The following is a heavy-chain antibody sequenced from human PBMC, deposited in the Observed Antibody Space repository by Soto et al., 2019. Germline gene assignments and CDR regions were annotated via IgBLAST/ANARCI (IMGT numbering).Heavy chain of an antibody. Sequence: SGPTLVKPTQTLTLTCTFSGFSLSTSGMCVSWIRQPPGKALEWLARIDWDDDKYYSTSLKTRLTISKDTSKNQVVLTMTNMDPVDTATYYCARSVDPGVAATRGMDVWGQGTTVTVSS. CDR2: IDWDDDK. CDR3: ARSVDPGVAATRGMDV. J-gene: IGHJ6*02. CDR1: GFSLSTSGMC. D-gene: IGHD2-15*01. V-gene: IGHV2-70*11.